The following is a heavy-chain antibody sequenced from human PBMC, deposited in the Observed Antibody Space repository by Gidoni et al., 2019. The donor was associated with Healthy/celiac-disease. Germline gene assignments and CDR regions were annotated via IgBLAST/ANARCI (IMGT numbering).Heavy chain of an antibody. CDR1: GFTFRDYY. CDR3: ARDLPRGIAAAGEPLREFDY. D-gene: IGHD6-13*01. Sequence: QVQLVESGGGLVKPGGSLRLSCAAAGFTFRDYYMSWIRQDPGKGVEGGSYISRSSSYTSYADSVKGRFTIARDNAKTSLYLQMNILRAEDTAVYYCARDLPRGIAAAGEPLREFDYWGQGTLVTVSS. J-gene: IGHJ4*02. CDR2: ISRSSSYT. V-gene: IGHV3-11*05.